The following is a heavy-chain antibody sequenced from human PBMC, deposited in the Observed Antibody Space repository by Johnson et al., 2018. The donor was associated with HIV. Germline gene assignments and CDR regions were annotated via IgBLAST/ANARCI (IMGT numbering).Heavy chain of an antibody. V-gene: IGHV3-30*14. CDR3: ARVRGGTGHGAFDI. CDR2: ISYDGSNK. J-gene: IGHJ3*02. CDR1: GFTFSSYA. Sequence: QVQLVESGGGVVQPGRSLRLSCAASGFTFSSYAMHWVRQAPGKGLEWVAVISYDGSNKYYADSVKGRFTISRDNSKNTLFLQMGSLRPEDMAVYYCARVRGGTGHGAFDIWGQGTMVTVSS.